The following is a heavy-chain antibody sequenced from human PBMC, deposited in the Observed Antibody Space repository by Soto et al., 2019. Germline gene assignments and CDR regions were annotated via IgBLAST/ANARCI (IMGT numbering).Heavy chain of an antibody. V-gene: IGHV1-69*13. CDR3: ARVVGLRLLEWSMPRGYYGMDV. CDR2: IIPIFGTA. D-gene: IGHD3-3*01. Sequence: ASVKVSCKASGGTFSSYAISWVRQAPGQGLEWMGGIIPIFGTANYAQKFQGRVTITADESTSTAYMELSSLRSEDTAVYYCARVVGLRLLEWSMPRGYYGMDVWGQGTTVTVSS. J-gene: IGHJ6*02. CDR1: GGTFSSYA.